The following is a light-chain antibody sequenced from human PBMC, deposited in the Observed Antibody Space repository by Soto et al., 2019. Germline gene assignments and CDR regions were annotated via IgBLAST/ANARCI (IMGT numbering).Light chain of an antibody. J-gene: IGKJ5*01. CDR1: QSVSSY. Sequence: EIVLTQSPGTLSLSTGERATLSCRASQSVSSYLAWYQQKPGQAPRLLIYDASNRATGIPARFSGSGSGTDFTLTISSLEPEDFAVYYCQQRSNWITFGQGTRLEIK. CDR3: QQRSNWIT. CDR2: DAS. V-gene: IGKV3-11*01.